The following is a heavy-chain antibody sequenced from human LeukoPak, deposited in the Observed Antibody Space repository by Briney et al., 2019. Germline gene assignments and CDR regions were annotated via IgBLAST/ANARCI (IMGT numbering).Heavy chain of an antibody. V-gene: IGHV4-59*01. Sequence: PSETLSLTCTVSGGSISSYYWSWIRQPAGKGLEWIGYIYYSGSTNYNPSLKSRVTISVDTSKNQFSLKLSSVTAADTAVYYCAREAEHGSGNWFDPWGQGTLVTVSS. CDR3: AREAEHGSGNWFDP. J-gene: IGHJ5*02. D-gene: IGHD3-10*01. CDR1: GGSISSYY. CDR2: IYYSGST.